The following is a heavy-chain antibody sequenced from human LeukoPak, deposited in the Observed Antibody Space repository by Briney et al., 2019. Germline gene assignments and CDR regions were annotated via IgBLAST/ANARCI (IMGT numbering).Heavy chain of an antibody. CDR3: ARIYYYDSSGYYPRADY. CDR1: GYTFTSYG. Sequence: ASVKVSCKASGYTFTSYGISWVRQAPGQGPEWMGWISAYNGNTNYAQKLQGRVTMTTDTSTSTAYMELRSLRSDDTAVYYCARIYYYDSSGYYPRADYWGQGTLVTVSS. J-gene: IGHJ4*02. CDR2: ISAYNGNT. D-gene: IGHD3-22*01. V-gene: IGHV1-18*01.